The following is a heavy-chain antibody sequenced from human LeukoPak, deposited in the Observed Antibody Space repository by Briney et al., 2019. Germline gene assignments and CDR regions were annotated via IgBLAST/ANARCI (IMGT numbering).Heavy chain of an antibody. CDR1: GFTVSSNV. D-gene: IGHD1-1*01. V-gene: IGHV3-53*01. CDR2: IYSGGST. Sequence: GGSLRLSCAASGFTVSSNVMSWVRQAPGKGLEWVSVIYSGGSTDYADSVKGRFTISRDNLKNTLYLQMNSLRAEDTAVYYCATGPAGYNWGQGTLVTFSS. CDR3: ATGPAGYN. J-gene: IGHJ4*02.